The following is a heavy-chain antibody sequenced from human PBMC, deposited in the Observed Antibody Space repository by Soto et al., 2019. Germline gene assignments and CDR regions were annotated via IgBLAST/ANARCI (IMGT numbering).Heavy chain of an antibody. CDR1: GGTFSSDA. D-gene: IGHD2-15*01. CDR3: ARGQGYCSGGICYYYYYGVDV. J-gene: IGHJ6*02. V-gene: IGHV1-69*13. Sequence: SVKVSCKASGGTFSSDAFSWVRQAPGQGLEWMGGIIPTSGTANYAQKFQGRATITADESTSTAYMELSSLTSEDTAVYFCARGQGYCSGGICYYYYYGVDVWGQGTTVTVYS. CDR2: IIPTSGTA.